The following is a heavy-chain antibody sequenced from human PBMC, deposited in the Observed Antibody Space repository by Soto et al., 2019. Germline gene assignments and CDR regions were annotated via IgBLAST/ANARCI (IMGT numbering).Heavy chain of an antibody. CDR1: GYTFTSYG. CDR3: ARSNWNYPISGMDV. D-gene: IGHD1-7*01. Sequence: QVQMVQSGAEVKKPGASVKVSCKASGYTFTSYGISWVRQAPGQGLEWMGWISAYNGNTNYAQTLQGRFTMTTDTSSSTAYMELRSLRSDDTAVEYCARSNWNYPISGMDVWGQGTTVTVSS. CDR2: ISAYNGNT. V-gene: IGHV1-18*01. J-gene: IGHJ6*02.